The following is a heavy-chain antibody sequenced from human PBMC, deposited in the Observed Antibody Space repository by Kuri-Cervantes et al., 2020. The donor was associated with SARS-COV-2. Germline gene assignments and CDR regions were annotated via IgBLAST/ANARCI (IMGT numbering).Heavy chain of an antibody. Sequence: ETLSLTCTVSGYSISSGYYWGWIRQPPGKGLEWVSSISSSSSYIYYADSVKGRFTISRDNAKNSLYLQMNSLSAEDTAVYYCARETFLTRGPMPAPLLDYWGQGTLVTVSS. CDR2: ISSSSSYI. V-gene: IGHV3-21*04. D-gene: IGHD3-9*01. CDR1: GYSISSGYY. J-gene: IGHJ4*02. CDR3: ARETFLTRGPMPAPLLDY.